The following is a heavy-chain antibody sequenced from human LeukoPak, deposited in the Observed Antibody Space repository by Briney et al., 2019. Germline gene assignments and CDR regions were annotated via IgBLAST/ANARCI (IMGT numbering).Heavy chain of an antibody. J-gene: IGHJ6*04. Sequence: SETLSLTCTVSGGSTNSFYWSWIRQPPGGGLEYIGYSYYSGSTDYNPSLKSRLTISVDTSKNQFSLKLSSVTAADTAVYYCARLARVSLIRGVTGYHSLDVWGKGTKVTVSS. D-gene: IGHD3-10*01. CDR1: GGSTNSFY. CDR3: ARLARVSLIRGVTGYHSLDV. V-gene: IGHV4-59*01. CDR2: SYYSGST.